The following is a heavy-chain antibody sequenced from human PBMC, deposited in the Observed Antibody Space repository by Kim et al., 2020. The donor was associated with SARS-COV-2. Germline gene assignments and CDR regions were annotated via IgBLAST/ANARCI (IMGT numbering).Heavy chain of an antibody. V-gene: IGHV1-46*01. CDR3: AGDGTNWNCDF. CDR1: GYTFTNNK. J-gene: IGHJ4*02. Sequence: ASVKVSCKAFGYTFTNNKIHWVRQAPGQGLEWMGIITPIDGTTVYAQNFQDRFTMTTDTSTSTAYMELSSLASEDSAVYYCAGDGTNWNCDFWGQGTLVTV. D-gene: IGHD1-7*01. CDR2: ITPIDGTT.